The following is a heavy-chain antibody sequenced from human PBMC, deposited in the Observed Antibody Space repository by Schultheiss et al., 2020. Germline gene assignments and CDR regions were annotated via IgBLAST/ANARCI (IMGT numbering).Heavy chain of an antibody. CDR3: TTDADYGDYEGWFDP. J-gene: IGHJ5*02. D-gene: IGHD4-17*01. Sequence: GGSLRLSCTASGFTFDDYTMHWVRQAPGKGLEWVGRIKSKTDGGTTDYAAPVKGRFTISRDDSKSIAYLQMNSLKTEDTAVYYCTTDADYGDYEGWFDPWGQGTLVTVAS. CDR1: GFTFDDYT. V-gene: IGHV3-49*04. CDR2: IKSKTDGGTT.